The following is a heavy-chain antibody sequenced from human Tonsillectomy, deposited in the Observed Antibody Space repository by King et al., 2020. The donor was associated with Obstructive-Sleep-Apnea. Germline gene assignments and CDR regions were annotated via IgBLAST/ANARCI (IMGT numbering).Heavy chain of an antibody. D-gene: IGHD3-3*01. Sequence: VQLVESGGGLVQPGGSLRLSCAASGFTFSSYAMSWVRQAPGKGLEWVSAISGSGGSTYYADSVKGRFTISRDNSKNTLYLQMNSLRAEETAVYYCAKEIRVTIFGVATPLNGYFDLWGRGTLVTVSS. CDR3: AKEIRVTIFGVATPLNGYFDL. CDR2: ISGSGGST. V-gene: IGHV3-23*04. CDR1: GFTFSSYA. J-gene: IGHJ2*01.